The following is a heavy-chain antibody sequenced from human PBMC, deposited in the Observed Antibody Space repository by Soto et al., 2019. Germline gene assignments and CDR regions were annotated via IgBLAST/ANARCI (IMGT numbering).Heavy chain of an antibody. CDR1: GGTFSSYA. Sequence: SVKVSCKASGGTFSSYAISWVRQAPGQGLEWMGGIIPIFGTANYAQKFQGRVTITADESTSTAYMELSSLRSEDTAVYYCARVLKNIVGATAWVFYGMDVWGQGTTVTVSS. D-gene: IGHD1-26*01. CDR3: ARVLKNIVGATAWVFYGMDV. V-gene: IGHV1-69*13. J-gene: IGHJ6*02. CDR2: IIPIFGTA.